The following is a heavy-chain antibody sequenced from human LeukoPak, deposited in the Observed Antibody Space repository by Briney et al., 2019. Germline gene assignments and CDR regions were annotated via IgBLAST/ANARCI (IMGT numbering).Heavy chain of an antibody. CDR2: IYSSGST. CDR1: GFALSSNY. Sequence: PGGSLRLSCAASGFALSSNYMSWGRQAPGKGLEWVSIIYSSGSTYYADSVKGRFTISRDDSKNTLYLQMHSLRDEDTAVYYCARHLSGDDIWGQGTMVTVSS. D-gene: IGHD4-17*01. CDR3: ARHLSGDDI. V-gene: IGHV3-53*01. J-gene: IGHJ3*02.